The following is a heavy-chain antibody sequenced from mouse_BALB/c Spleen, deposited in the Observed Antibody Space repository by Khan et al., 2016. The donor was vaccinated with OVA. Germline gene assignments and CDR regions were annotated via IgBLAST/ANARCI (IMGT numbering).Heavy chain of an antibody. CDR2: ISSGGTYT. CDR3: ARLAYYYNSEGFAY. V-gene: IGHV5-6*01. D-gene: IGHD1-1*01. J-gene: IGHJ3*01. Sequence: EVMLVESGGDLVKPGGSLKLSCAASGFTFSTYGMSWVRQTPDRGLEWVATISSGGTYTFYPDNVKGRFTISRDNANNTLYLQRSSLKSADTAMYYCARLAYYYNSEGFAYWGQGTLVTVSA. CDR1: GFTFSTYG.